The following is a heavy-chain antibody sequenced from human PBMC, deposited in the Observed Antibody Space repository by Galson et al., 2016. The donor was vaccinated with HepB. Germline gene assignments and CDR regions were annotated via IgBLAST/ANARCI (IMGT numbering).Heavy chain of an antibody. CDR2: IHSSGTS. V-gene: IGHV4-39*01. Sequence: SETLSLTCSVSGDSISNVGRHWGWFRQSPGMGLEYIGSIHSSGTSYYNPSLTSRVTVSADTSSNQFFLSLTSVTAADTAIYYCVRLGTAAAVANRRGSIYWGQGTRVTVSS. J-gene: IGHJ4*02. CDR1: GDSISNVGRH. D-gene: IGHD6-13*01. CDR3: VRLGTAAAVANRRGSIY.